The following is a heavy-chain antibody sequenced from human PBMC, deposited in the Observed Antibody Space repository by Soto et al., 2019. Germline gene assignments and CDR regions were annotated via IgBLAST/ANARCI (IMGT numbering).Heavy chain of an antibody. CDR1: GFTFSSYT. V-gene: IGHV3-48*02. J-gene: IGHJ3*02. Sequence: EVQLVESGGGLVQPGGSLRLSCAASGFTFSSYTMNWVRQAPGKGLEWISYIRSSTSITSYTDSVKGRFTISTDNAKNSLYLQINSLTDDDTAVYYCARDYLYAFDIWGQGTMVTVSS. CDR2: IRSSTSIT. CDR3: ARDYLYAFDI.